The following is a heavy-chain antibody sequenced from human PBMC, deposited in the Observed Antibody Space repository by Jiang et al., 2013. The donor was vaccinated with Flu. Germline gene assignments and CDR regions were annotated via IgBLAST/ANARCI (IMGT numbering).Heavy chain of an antibody. J-gene: IGHJ4*02. D-gene: IGHD2-2*01. Sequence: AASGFTFSSYGMHWVRRLQARAGVVAVISYDGSIILCRLREGRFTISRDNSKNTLYLQMNSLRAEDTAVYYCAKDSRPRRGSSTSRFYDYWGQGTLVTVSS. CDR1: GFTFSSYG. V-gene: IGHV3-30*18. CDR3: AKDSRPRRGSSTSRFYDY. CDR2: ISYDGSI.